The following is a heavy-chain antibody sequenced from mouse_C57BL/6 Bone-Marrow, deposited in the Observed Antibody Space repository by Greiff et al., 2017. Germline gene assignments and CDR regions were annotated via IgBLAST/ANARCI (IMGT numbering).Heavy chain of an antibody. CDR3: ARSGHYYYGSSSYAMDY. V-gene: IGHV1-58*01. D-gene: IGHD1-1*01. CDR2: IYIGNGYT. Sequence: EVKLVESGAELVRPGSSVKMSCKTSGYTFTSYGINWVKQRPGQGLEWIGYIYIGNGYTEYNEKFKGKATLTSDTSSSTAYMQLSSLTSEYSAIYFCARSGHYYYGSSSYAMDYWGQGTSVTVSS. J-gene: IGHJ4*01. CDR1: GYTFTSYG.